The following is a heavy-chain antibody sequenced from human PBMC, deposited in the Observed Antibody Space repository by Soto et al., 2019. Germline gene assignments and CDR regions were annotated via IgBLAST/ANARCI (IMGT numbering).Heavy chain of an antibody. CDR3: ARDRHYDYVWGSYRFWFDP. D-gene: IGHD3-16*02. CDR2: ISSSSSYI. Sequence: GGSLRLSCAASGFTFSSYSMNWVRQAPGKGLEWVSSISSSSSYIYYADSVRGRFTISRDNAKNSLYLQMNSLRAEDTAVYYCARDRHYDYVWGSYRFWFDPGGQGTLVTVSS. CDR1: GFTFSSYS. J-gene: IGHJ5*02. V-gene: IGHV3-21*01.